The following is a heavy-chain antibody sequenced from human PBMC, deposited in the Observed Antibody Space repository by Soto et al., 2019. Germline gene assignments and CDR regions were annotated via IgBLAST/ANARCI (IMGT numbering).Heavy chain of an antibody. CDR1: GYSISTHP. J-gene: IGHJ6*02. D-gene: IGHD1-1*01. V-gene: IGHV1-3*01. CDR2: INGGNGNT. CDR3: ARGKGMEENYYYYGMDV. Sequence: APLKVSCKASGYSISTHPMHCVLKTAEQWREWMGWINGGNGNTKYSQKFRDRVTITRDASASTGYMELSSLRSEDTAVYYCARGKGMEENYYYYGMDVWGQGTTVTVSS.